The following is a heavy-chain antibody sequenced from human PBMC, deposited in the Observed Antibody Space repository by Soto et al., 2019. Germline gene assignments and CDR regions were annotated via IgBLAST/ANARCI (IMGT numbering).Heavy chain of an antibody. Sequence: PSENLSLTRALSCYSISSGYYWGWIRQPPGKGLEWIGSIYHSGSTYYNPSLKSRVTISVDSSKNHLSLKLSSVTAADTAVYSCASSYYYYSSAHHDADLDYCYYGMDVWGQVTTVTV. CDR1: CYSISSGYY. CDR3: ASSYYYYSSAHHDADLDYCYYGMDV. D-gene: IGHD3-22*01. J-gene: IGHJ6*02. V-gene: IGHV4-38-2*01. CDR2: IYHSGST.